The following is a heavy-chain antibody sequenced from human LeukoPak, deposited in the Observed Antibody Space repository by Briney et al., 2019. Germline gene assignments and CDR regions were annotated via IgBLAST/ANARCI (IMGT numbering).Heavy chain of an antibody. V-gene: IGHV3-7*03. Sequence: PGGSLRLSCAASGFTFSSYWMSWVRQAPGKGLEWVANIKQDGSEKYYVDSVKGRFTISRDNAKNSLYLQMNSLRAEDTAVYYCARSSSSGYYGMDVWGQGTTVTVSS. D-gene: IGHD6-6*01. CDR2: IKQDGSEK. J-gene: IGHJ6*02. CDR1: GFTFSSYW. CDR3: ARSSSSGYYGMDV.